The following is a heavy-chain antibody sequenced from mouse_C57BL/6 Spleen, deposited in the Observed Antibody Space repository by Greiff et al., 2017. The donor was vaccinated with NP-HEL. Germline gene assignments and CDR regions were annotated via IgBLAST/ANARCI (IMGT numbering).Heavy chain of an antibody. Sequence: DVQLVESGPGLVKPSQSLSLTCSVTGYSITSGYYWNWIRQFPGNKLEWMGYISYDGSNNYNPSLQNRISITRDTSKNQLFLKLNSVTTEDTATYYGARGGLLRSYAMDYWGQGTSVTVSS. CDR3: ARGGLLRSYAMDY. V-gene: IGHV3-6*01. J-gene: IGHJ4*01. CDR1: GYSITSGYY. CDR2: ISYDGSN. D-gene: IGHD1-1*01.